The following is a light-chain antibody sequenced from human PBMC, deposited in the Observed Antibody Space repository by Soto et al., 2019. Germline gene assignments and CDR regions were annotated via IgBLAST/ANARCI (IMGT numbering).Light chain of an antibody. CDR2: LGS. Sequence: DIVMTQSPLSLPVTPGEPASISCRSSQSLLHSNGYNYLDWYLQKPGQSPQLLIYLGSNRASGVPERFRGRGSGTDFTLRISRVEAEDVGVYYCMQALQTPSFGPGTKVDIK. CDR3: MQALQTPS. V-gene: IGKV2-28*01. J-gene: IGKJ3*01. CDR1: QSLLHSNGYNY.